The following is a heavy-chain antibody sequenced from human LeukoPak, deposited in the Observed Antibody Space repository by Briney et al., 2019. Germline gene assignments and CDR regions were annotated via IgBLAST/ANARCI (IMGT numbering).Heavy chain of an antibody. J-gene: IGHJ5*02. CDR1: GGSLSSYY. V-gene: IGHV4-59*12. Sequence: SETLSLTCTVSGGSLSSYYWSWIRQSPEKGLEWIGHIYYSGDTNYNPSLKSRVTISIDTSKNQFSLRLISVTAADTAVYYCARDQLYCSSSSCRNLGWFDPWGQGTLVTVSS. D-gene: IGHD2-2*01. CDR3: ARDQLYCSSSSCRNLGWFDP. CDR2: IYYSGDT.